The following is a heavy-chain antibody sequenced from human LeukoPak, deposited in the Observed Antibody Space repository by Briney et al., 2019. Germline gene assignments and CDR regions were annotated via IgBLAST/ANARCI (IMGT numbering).Heavy chain of an antibody. J-gene: IGHJ4*01. CDR3: AREVAGNFDY. D-gene: IGHD6-19*01. CDR1: GYTFTRYG. Sequence: ASVRVSCKASGYTFTRYGISWVRQAPGQALEWMGWISAYNGNTNYAQKLQGRVTMTTDTSTSTAYMGLRSLRSDDTAVYYCAREVAGNFDYWGHGTLVTVSS. V-gene: IGHV1-18*04. CDR2: ISAYNGNT.